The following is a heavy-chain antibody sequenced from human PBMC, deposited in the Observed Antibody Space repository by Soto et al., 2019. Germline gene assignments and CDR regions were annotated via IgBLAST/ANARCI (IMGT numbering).Heavy chain of an antibody. CDR3: AHSGPLGWFAP. Sequence: QITLKESGPTLLKPTETLTLTCTFSGFSLSTRGVSVGWIREPPGKALEWLALIFWDDDKRYSPSLKNRLTITKDTSNNQVVFTMTNMDPVDTATYFSAHSGPLGWFAPWGQGTLVTVSS. CDR1: GFSLSTRGVS. V-gene: IGHV2-5*02. J-gene: IGHJ5*02. CDR2: IFWDDDK.